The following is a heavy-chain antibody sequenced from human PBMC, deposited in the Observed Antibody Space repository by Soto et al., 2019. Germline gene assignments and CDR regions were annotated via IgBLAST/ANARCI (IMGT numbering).Heavy chain of an antibody. CDR2: ISGSGGST. CDR3: AKDILGSSGWYGPVRSHYYYGMDV. J-gene: IGHJ6*02. D-gene: IGHD6-19*01. Sequence: GGSLRLSCAASGFTFSSYAMSWVRQAPGKGLEWVSAISGSGGSTYYADSVKGRFTISRDNSKNTLYLQMNSLRAEDTAVYYCAKDILGSSGWYGPVRSHYYYGMDVWGQGTTVTVSS. V-gene: IGHV3-23*01. CDR1: GFTFSSYA.